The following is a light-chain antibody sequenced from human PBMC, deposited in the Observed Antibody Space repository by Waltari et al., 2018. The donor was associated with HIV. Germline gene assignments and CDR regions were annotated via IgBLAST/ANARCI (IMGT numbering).Light chain of an antibody. CDR2: KDI. CDR3: FSTTDNNLGV. CDR1: ILAEKY. V-gene: IGLV3-27*01. J-gene: IGLJ3*02. Sequence: SYELTQPSSVSVSPGQTARITCSGDILAEKYGRWFQQKPGQAPVLLIYKDIERPAGIPERLSGSSSGTTVTLTISGAQVEDEADYYCFSTTDNNLGVFGGGTQLTVL.